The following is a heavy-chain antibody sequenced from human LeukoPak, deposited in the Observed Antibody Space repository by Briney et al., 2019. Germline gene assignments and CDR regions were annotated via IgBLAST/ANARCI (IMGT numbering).Heavy chain of an antibody. Sequence: ASVKVSCKVSGYTLTELSMHWVRQAPGKGREWRGGFDPEDGETIYAQKFQGRVTMTEDTSTDTAYMELSSLRSEDTAVYSCATEPIEIQLWRQYYFDYWGQGTLVTVSS. CDR2: FDPEDGET. D-gene: IGHD5-18*01. CDR1: GYTLTELS. J-gene: IGHJ4*02. V-gene: IGHV1-24*01. CDR3: ATEPIEIQLWRQYYFDY.